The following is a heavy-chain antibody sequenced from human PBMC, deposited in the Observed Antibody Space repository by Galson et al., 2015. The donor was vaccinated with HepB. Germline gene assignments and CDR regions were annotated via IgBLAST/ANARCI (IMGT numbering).Heavy chain of an antibody. J-gene: IGHJ4*02. V-gene: IGHV3-49*04. CDR2: IRSKAYGGTT. Sequence: SLRLSCAASGFTFGDYAMSWVRQAPGKGLEWVGFIRSKAYGGTTEYAASVKGRFTISRDDSKSIAYLQMNSLKTEDTAVYYCTRRDKLGYCTNGVCYSYWGQGTLVTVSS. D-gene: IGHD2-8*01. CDR1: GFTFGDYA. CDR3: TRRDKLGYCTNGVCYSY.